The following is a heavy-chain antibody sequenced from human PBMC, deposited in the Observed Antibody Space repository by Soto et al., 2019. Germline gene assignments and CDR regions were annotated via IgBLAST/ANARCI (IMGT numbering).Heavy chain of an antibody. CDR2: IIPIFGTA. CDR1: GGTFSRYA. V-gene: IGHV1-69*13. CDR3: ATRGIAVAAKGIFDY. D-gene: IGHD6-19*01. Sequence: ASGKVSCKASGGTFSRYAISWGGQAPGQGLEWMGGIIPIFGTANYAQKFQGRVTITADESTSSAYMELSSLRSEDTAVYYCATRGIAVAAKGIFDYWGQGTLVTVSS. J-gene: IGHJ4*02.